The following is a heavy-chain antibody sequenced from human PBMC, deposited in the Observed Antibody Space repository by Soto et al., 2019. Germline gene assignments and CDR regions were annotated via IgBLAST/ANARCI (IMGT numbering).Heavy chain of an antibody. V-gene: IGHV3-30-3*01. CDR1: GFTFSSYA. Sequence: GGSLRLSCAASGFTFSSYAMHWVRQAPGKGLEWVAVISYDGSNKYYADSVKGRFTISRDNSKNTLYLQMNSLRAEDTAVYYCAREMVRGVIFAAYYYYGMDVWGQGTTVTVSS. CDR2: ISYDGSNK. J-gene: IGHJ6*02. D-gene: IGHD3-10*01. CDR3: AREMVRGVIFAAYYYYGMDV.